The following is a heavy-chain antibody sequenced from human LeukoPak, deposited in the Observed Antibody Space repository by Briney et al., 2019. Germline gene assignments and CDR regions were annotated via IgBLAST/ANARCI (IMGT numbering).Heavy chain of an antibody. D-gene: IGHD6-19*01. J-gene: IGHJ4*02. Sequence: GGSLRLSCAASGFTFSSYAMHWVRQAPGKGLEWVSYISSSGSTIYYADSVKGRFTISRDNAKNSLYLQMNSLRAEDTAVYYCARAGSSGWNPAYWGQGTLVTVSS. CDR1: GFTFSSYA. CDR3: ARAGSSGWNPAY. V-gene: IGHV3-48*03. CDR2: ISSSGSTI.